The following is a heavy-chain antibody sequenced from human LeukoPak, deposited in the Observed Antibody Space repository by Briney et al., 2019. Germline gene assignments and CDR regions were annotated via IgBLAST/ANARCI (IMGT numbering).Heavy chain of an antibody. Sequence: GGSLRLSCAASGFTFSSYGMHWVRQAPGKGLEWVANINRDGTKTTYVDSVKGRFTISRDNAKNSLFLHVSSLRAEDTAVYYCATAPAAADSSWGQGTLVAVSS. D-gene: IGHD6-13*01. CDR3: ATAPAAADSS. J-gene: IGHJ5*02. CDR1: GFTFSSYG. CDR2: INRDGTKT. V-gene: IGHV3-7*01.